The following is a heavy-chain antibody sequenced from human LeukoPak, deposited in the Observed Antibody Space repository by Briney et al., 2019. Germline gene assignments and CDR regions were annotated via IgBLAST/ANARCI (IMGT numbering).Heavy chain of an antibody. CDR1: GGSISSGDYY. CDR3: ARVVGYDFWSGFDY. D-gene: IGHD3-3*01. V-gene: IGHV4-30-4*08. J-gene: IGHJ4*02. CDR2: TYYSGST. Sequence: SETLFLTCTVSGGSISSGDYYWSWIRQPPGKGLEWIGYTYYSGSTYYNPSLKSRVTISVDTSKNQFSLKLSSVTAADTAVYYCARVVGYDFWSGFDYWGQGTLVTVSS.